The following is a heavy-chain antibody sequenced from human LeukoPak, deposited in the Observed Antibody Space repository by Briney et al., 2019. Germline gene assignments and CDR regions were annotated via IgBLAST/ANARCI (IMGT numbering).Heavy chain of an antibody. Sequence: SETLSLTCTVSGGSISSSSYYWGWIRQPPGKGLEWIGSIYYSGSTYYNPSLKSRVTISVDTSKNQFSLKLSSVTAADTAVYYCRGSRVGKTGNWFDPWGQGTLVTVSS. CDR1: GGSISSSSYY. CDR2: IYYSGST. J-gene: IGHJ5*02. D-gene: IGHD1-26*01. CDR3: RGSRVGKTGNWFDP. V-gene: IGHV4-39*01.